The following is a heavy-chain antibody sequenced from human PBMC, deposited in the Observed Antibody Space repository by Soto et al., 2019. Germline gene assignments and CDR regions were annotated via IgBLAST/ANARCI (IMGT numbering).Heavy chain of an antibody. CDR1: GYPFTNFG. CDR3: ARSLAVAPFDF. CDR2: VSGYNGNT. Sequence: QVQLVQSGAEVKKPGASVKVSCKASGYPFTNFGITWLRQAPGQGLEWMGWVSGYNGNTRYEENIQGRVTMTRDTSTSTAYMELRNLRSDDTAVYFCARSLAVAPFDFLGQGTLVTVSS. D-gene: IGHD6-19*01. J-gene: IGHJ4*02. V-gene: IGHV1-18*04.